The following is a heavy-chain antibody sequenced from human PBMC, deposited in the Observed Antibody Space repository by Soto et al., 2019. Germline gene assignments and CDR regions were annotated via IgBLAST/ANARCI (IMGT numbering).Heavy chain of an antibody. J-gene: IGHJ5*02. D-gene: IGHD3-10*01. CDR1: GYNFTRGA. Sequence: ASVKVSCKASGYNFTRGAMQWVRQVPGQSLEWMGWINPGDGKAKYSQKFQGRVTITRDTSASTVYMELSSLRSEDTAVYYCASIDYYGSGSYSFVDWFDPWGQGTLVTVSS. CDR2: INPGDGKA. CDR3: ASIDYYGSGSYSFVDWFDP. V-gene: IGHV1-3*01.